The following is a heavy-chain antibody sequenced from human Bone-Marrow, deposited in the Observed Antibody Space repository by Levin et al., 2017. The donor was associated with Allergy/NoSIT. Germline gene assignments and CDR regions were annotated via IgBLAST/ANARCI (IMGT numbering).Heavy chain of an antibody. CDR3: ANWRRYGPFDH. V-gene: IGHV4-39*01. J-gene: IGHJ4*02. CDR1: CVSLHTDENY. CDR2: MFRSEST. D-gene: IGHD3-3*01. Sequence: SPTLSLPCPVSCVSLHTDENYWGWIRQPPGKELEWIGSMFRSESTYYNPSLNSRVTISVDPSKNQFSLKLTSVTAADTAVYYWANWRRYGPFDHWGQGTLVTVSS.